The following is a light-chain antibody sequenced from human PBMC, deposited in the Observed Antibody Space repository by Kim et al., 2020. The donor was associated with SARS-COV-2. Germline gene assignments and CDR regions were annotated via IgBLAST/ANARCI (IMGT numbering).Light chain of an antibody. CDR2: EAS. J-gene: IGKJ1*01. Sequence: DIQMTQSPSSLSASVGDRVTITCRASRTISNYLNWYQQIPGKAPKLLIYEASSLQSGVPSRFSGSGSGTEFALKISSLQPEDSGIYNGQQSYNTLTWTFGQGTKVDIK. CDR1: RTISNY. CDR3: QQSYNTLTWT. V-gene: IGKV1-39*01.